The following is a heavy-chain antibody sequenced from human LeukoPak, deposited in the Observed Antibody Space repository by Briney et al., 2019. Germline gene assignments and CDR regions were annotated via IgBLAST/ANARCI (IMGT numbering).Heavy chain of an antibody. CDR3: ARIPSAIAVAEPEGY. J-gene: IGHJ4*02. D-gene: IGHD6-19*01. CDR2: IGYDGSNK. Sequence: PGGSLRLSCAASGFTFSSYGMHWVRQAPGKGLEWVAVIGYDGSNKYYADSVKGRFTISRDNSKNTLYLQMNSLRAEDTAVYYCARIPSAIAVAEPEGYWGQGTLVTVSS. CDR1: GFTFSSYG. V-gene: IGHV3-33*08.